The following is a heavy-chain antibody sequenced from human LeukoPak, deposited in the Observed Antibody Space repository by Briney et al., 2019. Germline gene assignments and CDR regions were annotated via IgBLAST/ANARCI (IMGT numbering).Heavy chain of an antibody. CDR1: GFSISNYG. D-gene: IGHD2-15*01. CDR2: IQSDGSET. Sequence: AGGSLRLSCAASGFSISNYGMHWVRQAPGKGLEWVALIQSDGSETYSADSVKGRFTISRDIPRNTLYLQMNRLRPEDTAVYYCAKRYCKSATCRSDMDAWGQGTTVTVSS. V-gene: IGHV3-30*02. CDR3: AKRYCKSATCRSDMDA. J-gene: IGHJ6*02.